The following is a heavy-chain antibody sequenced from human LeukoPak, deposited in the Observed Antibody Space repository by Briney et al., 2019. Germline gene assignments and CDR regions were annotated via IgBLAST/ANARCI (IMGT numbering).Heavy chain of an antibody. CDR1: GFTFSTYA. CDR3: AKNWVASSWFNWFDP. CDR2: ISGSAGGT. Sequence: GGSLRLSCAASGFTFSTYALSWVRQAPGKGLEWVSSISGSAGGTYYADSVKGRFTISRDNSKSTLYLQMHTLRAEDTGVYYCAKNWVASSWFNWFDPWGQGTLVTVSS. J-gene: IGHJ5*02. D-gene: IGHD6-13*01. V-gene: IGHV3-23*01.